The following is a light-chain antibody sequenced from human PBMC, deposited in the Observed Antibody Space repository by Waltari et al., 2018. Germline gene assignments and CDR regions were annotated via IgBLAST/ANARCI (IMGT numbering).Light chain of an antibody. CDR2: ESS. CDR3: CSYVGGITPFLV. V-gene: IGLV2-23*01. J-gene: IGLJ2*01. CDR1: SSDVWRPEF. Sequence: QSALTQPASVSGSPGQSITIPCSGTSSDVWRPEFVSWFQPHPGKVPKLMIYESSKRPSGVSNRFSGSKSDNMASLTITGLQTEDEADYYCCSYVGGITPFLVFGGGTKVTVL.